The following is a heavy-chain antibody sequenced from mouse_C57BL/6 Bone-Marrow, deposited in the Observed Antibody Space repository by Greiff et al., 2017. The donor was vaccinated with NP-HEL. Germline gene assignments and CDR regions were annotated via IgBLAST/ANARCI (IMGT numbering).Heavy chain of an antibody. J-gene: IGHJ2*01. V-gene: IGHV1-55*01. D-gene: IGHD2-2*01. Sequence: QVQLQQPGAELVKPGASVKMSCKASGYTFTSYWITWVKQRPGQGLEWIGDIYPRSGNTYYNEKFKGKATLTADKSSSTAYMELRSLTSEDSAVYFCARPIYYGYDVDYWGQGTTLTVSS. CDR2: IYPRSGNT. CDR1: GYTFTSYW. CDR3: ARPIYYGYDVDY.